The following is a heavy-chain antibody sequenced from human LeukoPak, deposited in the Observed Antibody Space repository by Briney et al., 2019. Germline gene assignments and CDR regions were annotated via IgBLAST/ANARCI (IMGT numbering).Heavy chain of an antibody. J-gene: IGHJ4*02. D-gene: IGHD6-13*01. Sequence: SETLSLTCTVSGGSISSSSYYWGWIRQPPGKGLEWIGSIYYSGSTYYNPSLKSRVTISVDTSKNQFSLKLSSVTAADTAVCYCARGAYSSSWYFPWGQGTLVTVSS. V-gene: IGHV4-39*07. CDR2: IYYSGST. CDR1: GGSISSSSYY. CDR3: ARGAYSSSWYFP.